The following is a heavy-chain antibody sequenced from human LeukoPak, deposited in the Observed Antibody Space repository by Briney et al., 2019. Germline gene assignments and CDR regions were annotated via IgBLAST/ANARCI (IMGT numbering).Heavy chain of an antibody. Sequence: PGGSLRLSCAASGFTFINYEMNWVRQAPGKGLEWVSYISSSGGTIYYADSVKGRFTISRDNSRNTVYLQMNSLRAEDTAVYYCAKDDRWLQFCCWGQGTLVTVSA. V-gene: IGHV3-48*03. CDR3: AKDDRWLQFCC. CDR1: GFTFINYE. J-gene: IGHJ4*02. D-gene: IGHD5-24*01. CDR2: ISSSGGTI.